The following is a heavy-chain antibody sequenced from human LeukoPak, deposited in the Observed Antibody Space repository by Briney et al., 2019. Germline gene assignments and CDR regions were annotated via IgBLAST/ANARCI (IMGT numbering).Heavy chain of an antibody. V-gene: IGHV3-23*01. CDR3: AKPYNYDILTGYRHFDY. CDR1: GFTFSSYA. CDR2: ISGSGGST. Sequence: GGSLRLSCAASGFTFSSYAMSWVRQAPGKGLEWVSAISGSGGSTYYADSVKGRFTISRDNFKNTLYLQMNSLRAEDTAVYYCAKPYNYDILTGYRHFDYWGQGTLVTVSS. D-gene: IGHD3-9*01. J-gene: IGHJ4*02.